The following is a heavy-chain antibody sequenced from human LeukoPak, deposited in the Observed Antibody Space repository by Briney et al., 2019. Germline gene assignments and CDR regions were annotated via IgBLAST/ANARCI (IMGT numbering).Heavy chain of an antibody. V-gene: IGHV4-38-2*02. Sequence: PSETLSLTCVVSGYSISNGYWAWIRQPPGKGLEWIASIYHTGTTYSNPSLQSRVSLSVDTSKSQFSLNLSAVTAAGTAVYYCARDPATTFNWFDPWGQGTLVIVSS. CDR1: GYSISNGY. CDR3: ARDPATTFNWFDP. D-gene: IGHD1-1*01. J-gene: IGHJ5*02. CDR2: IYHTGTT.